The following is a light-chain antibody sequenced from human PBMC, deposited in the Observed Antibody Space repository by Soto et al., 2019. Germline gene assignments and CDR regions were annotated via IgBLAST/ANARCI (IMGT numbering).Light chain of an antibody. Sequence: QSVLTQPPSASGTPGQRVTISCSGSSSNIGINTVNWYQQLPGTAPKLLIYSNNHRPSGVPDRFSGSKSGASASLAISGLQSEDEADYYCAAWDDSLNGVVFGGGTKLTVL. CDR1: SSNIGINT. V-gene: IGLV1-44*01. J-gene: IGLJ3*02. CDR2: SNN. CDR3: AAWDDSLNGVV.